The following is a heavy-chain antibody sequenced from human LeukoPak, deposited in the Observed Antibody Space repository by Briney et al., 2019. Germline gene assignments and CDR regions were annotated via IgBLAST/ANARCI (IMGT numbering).Heavy chain of an antibody. CDR3: AKDRIPVAGRQDIWDY. D-gene: IGHD6-19*01. CDR1: GFTFSNYA. Sequence: GGSLRLSCVGAGFTFSNYAMTWVRQAPGKGLGWVSGISGSGDRTYYADSVKGRFTISRDNSKNTLCLQMNSLTDDDSAVYYCAKDRIPVAGRQDIWDYWGQGTLVTVSS. J-gene: IGHJ4*02. V-gene: IGHV3-23*01. CDR2: ISGSGDRT.